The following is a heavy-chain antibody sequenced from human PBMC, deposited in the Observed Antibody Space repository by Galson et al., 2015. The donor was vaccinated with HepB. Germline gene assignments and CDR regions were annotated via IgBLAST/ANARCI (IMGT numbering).Heavy chain of an antibody. D-gene: IGHD3-3*01. J-gene: IGHJ6*02. CDR2: ISSSSTTI. CDR1: TFIFSTYS. CDR3: ARERVVIPPTGMDV. Sequence: SLRLSCAASTFIFSTYSMDWVRQAPGKGLEWVSYISSSSTTIYYADSVKGRFTISRDNAKKSLYLQMNRLRAEDTAVYYCARERVVIPPTGMDVWGQGTTVTVSS. V-gene: IGHV3-48*04.